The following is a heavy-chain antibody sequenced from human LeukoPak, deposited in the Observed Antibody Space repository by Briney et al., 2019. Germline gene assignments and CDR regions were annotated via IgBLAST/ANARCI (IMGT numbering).Heavy chain of an antibody. CDR1: GGSISSYY. D-gene: IGHD6-13*01. V-gene: IGHV4-59*01. J-gene: IGHJ4*02. Sequence: SETLSLTCTVSGGSISSYYWSWIRQPPGKGLEWIGYIYYSGSTNCNPSLTSRVTISVDTSKNQFSLKLSSVTAADTAVYYCARGVIAAPVTVFDYWGQGTLVTVSS. CDR3: ARGVIAAPVTVFDY. CDR2: IYYSGST.